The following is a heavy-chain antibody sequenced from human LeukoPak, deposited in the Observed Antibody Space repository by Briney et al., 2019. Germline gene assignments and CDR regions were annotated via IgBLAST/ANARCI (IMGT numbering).Heavy chain of an antibody. D-gene: IGHD6-19*01. J-gene: IGHJ5*02. Sequence: GGSLRLSCAASGFTFSSYSMNWVRQAPGKGLEWVSSISSSSSYINYADSVKGRFTISRDNAKNSLYLQMNSLRAEDTAVYYCAKGSGLYSSGVGPWGQGTLVTVSS. CDR2: ISSSSSYI. CDR1: GFTFSSYS. CDR3: AKGSGLYSSGVGP. V-gene: IGHV3-21*01.